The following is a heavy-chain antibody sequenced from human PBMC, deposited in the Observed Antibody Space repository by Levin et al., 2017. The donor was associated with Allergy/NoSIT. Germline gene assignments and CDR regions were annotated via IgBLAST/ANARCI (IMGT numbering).Heavy chain of an antibody. CDR1: GGSFSGYY. Sequence: KPGGSLRLSCAVYGGSFSGYYWSWIRQPPGKGLEWIGEINHSGSTNYNPSLKSRVTISVDTSKNQFSLKLSSVTAADTAVYYCASSYGERWFGEKYGRFDYWGQGTLVTVSS. J-gene: IGHJ4*02. CDR2: INHSGST. V-gene: IGHV4-34*01. D-gene: IGHD3-10*01. CDR3: ASSYGERWFGEKYGRFDY.